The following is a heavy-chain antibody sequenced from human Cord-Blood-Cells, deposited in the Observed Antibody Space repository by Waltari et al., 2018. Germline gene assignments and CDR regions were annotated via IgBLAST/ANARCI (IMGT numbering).Heavy chain of an antibody. CDR3: ARVYCSSTSCYADWFDP. V-gene: IGHV4-4*02. CDR1: GGSISSSTW. Sequence: QVQLQESGPRLVKPSGTLSLTCTVSGGSISSSTWWSWVRQPPGKGLEWIGEIYHSGSTNYNPSLKSRVTISVDKSKNQFSLKLSSVTAADTAVYYCARVYCSSTSCYADWFDPWGQGTLVTVSS. J-gene: IGHJ5*02. CDR2: IYHSGST. D-gene: IGHD2-2*01.